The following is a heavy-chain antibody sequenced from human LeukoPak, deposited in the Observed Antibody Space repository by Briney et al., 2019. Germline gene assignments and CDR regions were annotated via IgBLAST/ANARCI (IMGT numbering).Heavy chain of an antibody. D-gene: IGHD3-10*01. J-gene: IGHJ5*02. CDR2: ISYSSSTI. V-gene: IGHV3-48*01. Sequence: GGSLRLSCAASGFTFSSYSMNWARQAPGKGLEWVSYISYSSSTIYYADSVKGRFTISRDNGKNSLYLQMNSLRAEDTAVYYCARPLMYYYGSETYFWFDPWGQGTLVTVSS. CDR1: GFTFSSYS. CDR3: ARPLMYYYGSETYFWFDP.